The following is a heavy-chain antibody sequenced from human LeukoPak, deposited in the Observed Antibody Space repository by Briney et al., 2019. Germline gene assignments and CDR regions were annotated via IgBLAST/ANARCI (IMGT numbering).Heavy chain of an antibody. CDR1: GYTFTGYY. D-gene: IGHD2-2*01. CDR2: INPNSGGT. J-gene: IGHJ4*02. CDR3: AREEGSSTSCYFDY. V-gene: IGHV1-2*02. Sequence: ASVKVSCKASGYTFTGYYMHWVRQAPGQGLEWMGWINPNSGGTNYAQRFQGRVTMTRDMSFSTVYMELSRLRSEDTAVYYCAREEGSSTSCYFDYWGQGTLVTVSS.